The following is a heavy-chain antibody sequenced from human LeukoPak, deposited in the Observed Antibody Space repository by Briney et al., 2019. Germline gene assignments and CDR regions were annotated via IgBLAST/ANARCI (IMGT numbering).Heavy chain of an antibody. CDR1: GYTFTSYY. V-gene: IGHV1-46*04. J-gene: IGHJ4*02. D-gene: IGHD4-23*01. CDR2: IKPSDGST. Sequence: ASVKVSCTTSGYTFTSYYMHWLRQAPGHGLEWVGIIKPSDGSTSYAQKLQGRVTMTRDTSTATVYMELSSLRSEDTGVYYCARHELGGHSPFDHWGQGTLVTVSS. CDR3: ARHELGGHSPFDH.